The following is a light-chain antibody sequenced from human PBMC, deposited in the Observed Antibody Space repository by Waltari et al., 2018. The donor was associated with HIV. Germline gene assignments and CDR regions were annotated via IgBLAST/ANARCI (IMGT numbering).Light chain of an antibody. CDR1: SSDVGSYNL. CDR3: CSYAGSSIP. V-gene: IGLV2-23*02. J-gene: IGLJ2*01. CDR2: EVN. Sequence: QSALTQPASVSGSFGQSITIPCPGTSSDVGSYNLVSWYQHHPGKAPKLIIYEVNKRPSGVSNRFSGSKSGNTASLTVSGLQAEDEADYYCCSYAGSSIPFGGGTKLTVL.